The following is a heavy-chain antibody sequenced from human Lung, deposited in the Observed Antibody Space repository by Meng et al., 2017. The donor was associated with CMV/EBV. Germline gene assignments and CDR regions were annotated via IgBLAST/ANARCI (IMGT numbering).Heavy chain of an antibody. J-gene: IGHJ3*02. CDR2: IYSGGTT. CDR1: GFIVSSTY. D-gene: IGHD2/OR15-2a*01. Sequence: GESLKISCEASGFIVSSTYMSWVRQAPGKGLEWVSVIYSGGTTFKANSVKGRFTISRDNSKNTLFLQMNRLRAEDTAVYYCARSILSNGFYAFDIWGQGTMVTV. CDR3: ARSILSNGFYAFDI. V-gene: IGHV3-53*01.